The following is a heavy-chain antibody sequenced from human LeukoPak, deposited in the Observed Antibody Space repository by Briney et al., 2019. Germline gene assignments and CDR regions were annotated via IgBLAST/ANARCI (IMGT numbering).Heavy chain of an antibody. CDR2: ISSSSSYI. CDR3: AREVLLRFGELLSYSYGMDV. Sequence: GGSLRLSCAASGFTVSSNYMSWVRQAPGKGLEWVSSISSSSSYIYYADSVKGRFTISRDNAKNSLYLQMNSLRAEDTAVYYCAREVLLRFGELLSYSYGMDVWGQGTTVTVSS. CDR1: GFTVSSNY. D-gene: IGHD3-10*01. J-gene: IGHJ6*02. V-gene: IGHV3-21*01.